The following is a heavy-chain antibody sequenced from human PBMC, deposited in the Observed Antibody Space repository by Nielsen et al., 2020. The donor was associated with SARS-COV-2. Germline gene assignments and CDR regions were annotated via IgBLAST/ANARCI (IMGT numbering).Heavy chain of an antibody. Sequence: GESLKISCAASGFTFGSYGMHWVRQAPGKGLEWLAVIWYDESEIYYADSVNGRFTISRDTSKNTLYLQMNSLRVEDTAVYYCTRAPYSSGDFDFWGQGTLVTVSS. CDR2: IWYDESEI. CDR1: GFTFGSYG. J-gene: IGHJ4*02. V-gene: IGHV3-33*01. CDR3: TRAPYSSGDFDF. D-gene: IGHD6-25*01.